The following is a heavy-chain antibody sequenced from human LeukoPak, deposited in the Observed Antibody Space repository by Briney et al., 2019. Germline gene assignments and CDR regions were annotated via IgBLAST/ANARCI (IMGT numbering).Heavy chain of an antibody. D-gene: IGHD3-10*01. CDR2: IYYSGST. CDR3: ARSGVRSNVLGEYPDY. J-gene: IGHJ4*02. V-gene: IGHV4-61*10. CDR1: DDSLNSGSYY. Sequence: SETPSLTCSVSDDSLNSGSYYWTWIRQPAGKGLEWIGYIYYSGSTNYNPSLKSRVTISVDTSKNQFSLKLSSVTAADTAVYYCARSGVRSNVLGEYPDYWGQGTLVTVSS.